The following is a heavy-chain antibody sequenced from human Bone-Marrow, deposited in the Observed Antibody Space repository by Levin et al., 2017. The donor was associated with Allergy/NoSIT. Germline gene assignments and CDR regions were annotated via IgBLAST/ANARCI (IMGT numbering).Heavy chain of an antibody. J-gene: IGHJ4*02. CDR3: PCFTFGHYTPRPFFDS. V-gene: IGHV4-61*05. CDR2: IYYTWST. CDR1: GGSVNVGSYY. Sequence: PSETLSLTCTVSGGSVNVGSYYWAWIRQPPGKGLEWIAYIYYTWSTNSSPSLKSRATPSIDKSTAQFFLTLTSVTPAATAVYYSPCFTFGHYTPRPFFDSWGLGTLVTVSS. D-gene: IGHD2/OR15-2a*01.